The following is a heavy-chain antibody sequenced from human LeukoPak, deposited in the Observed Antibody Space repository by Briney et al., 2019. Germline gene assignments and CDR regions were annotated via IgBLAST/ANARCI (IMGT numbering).Heavy chain of an antibody. CDR1: GGTFSSYA. D-gene: IGHD1-26*01. CDR2: IIPVFGTA. Sequence: TSVKVSCKASGGTFSSYAISWVRQAPGQGLEWMGGIIPVFGTANYAQKFQGRVTMTRDTSTSTVYMELSSLRSEDTAVYYCARESGGSYYAAFDYWGQGTLVTVSS. V-gene: IGHV1-69*05. CDR3: ARESGGSYYAAFDY. J-gene: IGHJ4*02.